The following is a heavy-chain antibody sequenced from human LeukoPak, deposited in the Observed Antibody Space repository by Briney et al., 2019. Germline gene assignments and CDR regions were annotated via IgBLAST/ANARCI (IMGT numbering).Heavy chain of an antibody. CDR1: GYTFTSYY. J-gene: IGHJ1*01. CDR3: ARSYYYDSSGYYPLMAH. CDR2: INPSGGST. Sequence: ASVKVSCKASGYTFTSYYMHWVRQAPGQGLEWMGIINPSGGSTSYAQKFQGRVTMTRDMSTSTVYMELSSLRSEDTAVYYCARSYYYDSSGYYPLMAHWGQGTLVTVSS. V-gene: IGHV1-46*01. D-gene: IGHD3-22*01.